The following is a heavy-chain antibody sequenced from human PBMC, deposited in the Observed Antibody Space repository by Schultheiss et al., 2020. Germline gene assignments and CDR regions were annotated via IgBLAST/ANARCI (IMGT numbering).Heavy chain of an antibody. D-gene: IGHD6-19*01. CDR2: ISSSSSYT. CDR3: ARERSGGALDC. Sequence: GGSLRLSCAASGFTFSDYYMNWIRQAPGKGPEWVSYISSSSSYTNYADSVKGRFTISRDNAKNSLYLQLSSLTAEDTAVYYCARERSGGALDCWGQGPLGIAFS. CDR1: GFTFSDYY. J-gene: IGHJ4*02. V-gene: IGHV3-11*05.